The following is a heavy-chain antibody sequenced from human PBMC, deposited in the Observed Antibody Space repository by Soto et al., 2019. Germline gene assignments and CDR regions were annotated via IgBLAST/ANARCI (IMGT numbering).Heavy chain of an antibody. CDR3: ARDRGEMATTYYYYYGMDV. CDR2: IIPIFGTA. D-gene: IGHD5-12*01. V-gene: IGHV1-69*01. J-gene: IGHJ6*04. Sequence: QVQLVQSGAEVKKPGSSVKVSCKASGGTFSSYAISWVRQAPGQGLEWMGGIIPIFGTANYAQKFQGRVTITADESTSTAYMELSSLRSEDTAVYYCARDRGEMATTYYYYYGMDVWGKGTTVTVSS. CDR1: GGTFSSYA.